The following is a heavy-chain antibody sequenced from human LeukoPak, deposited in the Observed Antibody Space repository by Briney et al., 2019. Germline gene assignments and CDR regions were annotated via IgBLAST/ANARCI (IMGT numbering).Heavy chain of an antibody. CDR1: GFTFSNYG. J-gene: IGHJ4*02. V-gene: IGHV3-30*02. CDR2: IRYDGSTE. Sequence: PGGSLRLSCAASGFTFSNYGMHWVRQAPGKGLEWVAFIRYDGSTEYYADSVKGRFTISRDNSKNTLFLQMNSLRIEDTAVYYCVRRWIVGAASYFDYWGQGTLVTVAS. CDR3: VRRWIVGAASYFDY. D-gene: IGHD1-26*01.